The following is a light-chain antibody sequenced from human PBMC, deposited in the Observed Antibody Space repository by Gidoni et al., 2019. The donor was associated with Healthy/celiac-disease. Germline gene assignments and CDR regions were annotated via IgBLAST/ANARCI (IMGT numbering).Light chain of an antibody. CDR3: MQTLQTRT. Sequence: DIVMTQSPLSLPVTPGEPASISCRSSQSLLHSNGYNYLDWYLHKPEQSPQLLIYLGSNRASGVPNMFSGSGSGTDFTLKNSRVEAEDVRVYYYMQTLQTRTFGGXTKVEIK. V-gene: IGKV2-28*01. J-gene: IGKJ4*02. CDR1: QSLLHSNGYNY. CDR2: LGS.